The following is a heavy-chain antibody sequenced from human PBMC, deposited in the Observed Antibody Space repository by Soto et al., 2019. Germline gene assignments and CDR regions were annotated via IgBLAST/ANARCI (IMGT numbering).Heavy chain of an antibody. V-gene: IGHV4-59*08. J-gene: IGHJ4*02. CDR1: GGSISSYY. Sequence: SETLSLTCTVSGGSISSYYWSWIRQPPGKGLEWIGYIYYSGSTNYNPSLKSRVTISVDTSKNQFSLKLSSVTAADTAVYYCAGTRYSSSSPNFDYWGQGTLVTVSS. D-gene: IGHD6-6*01. CDR2: IYYSGST. CDR3: AGTRYSSSSPNFDY.